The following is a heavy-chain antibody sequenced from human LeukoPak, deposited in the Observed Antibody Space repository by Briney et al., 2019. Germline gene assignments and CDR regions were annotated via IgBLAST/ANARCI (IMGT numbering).Heavy chain of an antibody. CDR3: TRGLHDYGDYGIDY. J-gene: IGHJ4*02. V-gene: IGHV3-49*04. CDR2: IRSKAYGGTT. Sequence: GGSLRLSCTASGFTFGDYAMSWVCQAPGKGLEWVGFIRSKAYGGTTEYAASVKGRFTISRDDSKSIAYLQMNSLKTEDTAVYYCTRGLHDYGDYGIDYWGQGTLVTVSS. D-gene: IGHD4-17*01. CDR1: GFTFGDYA.